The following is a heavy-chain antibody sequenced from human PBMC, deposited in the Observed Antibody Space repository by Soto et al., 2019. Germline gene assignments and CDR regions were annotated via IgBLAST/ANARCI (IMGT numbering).Heavy chain of an antibody. CDR3: ARDPNNYVWGSYRYGGSVDY. CDR1: GFTFSSYS. J-gene: IGHJ4*02. D-gene: IGHD3-16*02. V-gene: IGHV3-48*02. CDR2: ISSSSSTI. Sequence: GGSLRLSCAASGFTFSSYSMNWVRQAPGKGLEWVSYISSSSSTIYYADSVKGRFTISRDNAKNSLYLQMNSLRDEDTAVYYCARDPNNYVWGSYRYGGSVDYWGQGTLVTVS.